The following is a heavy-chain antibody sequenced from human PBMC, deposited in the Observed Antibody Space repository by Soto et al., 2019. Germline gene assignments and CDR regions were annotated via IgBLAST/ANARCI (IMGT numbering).Heavy chain of an antibody. V-gene: IGHV3-30*18. CDR2: ISYDGNNK. CDR3: AKDRLAYCSGDCYPPSYFDS. CDR1: GFTFSSYG. D-gene: IGHD2-21*02. J-gene: IGHJ4*02. Sequence: QVQLMESGGGVVQPGRSLRLSCAASGFTFSSYGMHWVRQAPGKGLESVAVISYDGNNKYYADSVKGRFTISRDYSKNTVFLQLNSLRDEDTAVYYCAKDRLAYCSGDCYPPSYFDSWGQGTLVTVSS.